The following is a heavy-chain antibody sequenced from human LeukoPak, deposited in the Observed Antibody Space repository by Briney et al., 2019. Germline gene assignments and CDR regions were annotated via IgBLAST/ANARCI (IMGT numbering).Heavy chain of an antibody. D-gene: IGHD1-26*01. Sequence: SQTLSLTCAISGDSVSSNSAAWKWIRQSPSRGLEWLGRTYYRSKWYNDYAVSVKSRITINPDASRNQFSLHLNSVTPEDTAVYYCATRAQWEIHSGYFDYWGQGTLVTVSS. CDR1: GDSVSSNSAA. V-gene: IGHV6-1*01. CDR2: TYYRSKWYN. CDR3: ATRAQWEIHSGYFDY. J-gene: IGHJ4*02.